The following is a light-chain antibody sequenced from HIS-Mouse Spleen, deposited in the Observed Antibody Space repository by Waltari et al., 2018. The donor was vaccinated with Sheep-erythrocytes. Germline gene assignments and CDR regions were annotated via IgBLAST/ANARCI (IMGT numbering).Light chain of an antibody. CDR1: SSDVGGYNY. CDR3: CSYAGSYNHV. CDR2: YVS. V-gene: IGLV2-11*01. Sequence: QSALTQPRPVSGSPGQSVTISCTGPSSDVGGYNYVSWYQQHPGKAPKLMIYYVSKRPSGVPDRFSGSKSGNTASLTISGLQAEDEADYYCCSYAGSYNHVFATGTKVTVL. J-gene: IGLJ1*01.